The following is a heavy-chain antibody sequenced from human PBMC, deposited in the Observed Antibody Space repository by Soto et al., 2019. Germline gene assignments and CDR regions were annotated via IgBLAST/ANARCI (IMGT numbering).Heavy chain of an antibody. Sequence: QVQLVQSGAEVKKPGSSVKVSCKASGGTFSSYTISWVRQAPGQGLEWMGRIIPILGIANYAQKFQGRGTITADKSTSTAYMELSSLRSEDTAVYYCARDRFSSLQPGGGNYFDYWGQGTLVTVSS. J-gene: IGHJ4*02. D-gene: IGHD2-15*01. CDR2: IIPILGIA. CDR1: GGTFSSYT. V-gene: IGHV1-69*08. CDR3: ARDRFSSLQPGGGNYFDY.